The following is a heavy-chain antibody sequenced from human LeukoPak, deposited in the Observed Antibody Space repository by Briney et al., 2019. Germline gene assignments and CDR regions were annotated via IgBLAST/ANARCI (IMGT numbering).Heavy chain of an antibody. CDR1: GFTFSSFG. Sequence: PGRSLRLSCAASGFTFSSFGIHWVRQAPGKGLDWVAVIWYDGNNKYYADSVKGRFTISRDNSKNTLYLQVNSLRAEDTAVYYCARRSGDAFDIWGQGTVVTVSS. CDR3: ARRSGDAFDI. D-gene: IGHD6-25*01. CDR2: IWYDGNNK. J-gene: IGHJ3*02. V-gene: IGHV3-33*01.